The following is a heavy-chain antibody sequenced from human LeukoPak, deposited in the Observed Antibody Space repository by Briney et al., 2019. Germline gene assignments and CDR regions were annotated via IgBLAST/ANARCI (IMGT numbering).Heavy chain of an antibody. J-gene: IGHJ5*02. V-gene: IGHV1-69*06. CDR1: GYTFTSYG. D-gene: IGHD6-19*01. CDR2: IIPIFGTA. CDR3: ARSLGWYGRQMNWFDP. Sequence: SVKVSCKASGYTFTSYGISWVRQAPGQGLEWMGGIIPIFGTANYAQKFQGRVTITADKSTSTAYMELSSLRSEDTAVYYCARSLGWYGRQMNWFDPWGQGTLVTVSS.